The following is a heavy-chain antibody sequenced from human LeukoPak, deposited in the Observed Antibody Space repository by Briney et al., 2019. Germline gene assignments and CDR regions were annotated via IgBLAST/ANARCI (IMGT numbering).Heavy chain of an antibody. V-gene: IGHV4-39*01. CDR3: ASSSWAVAAAAFDY. CDR1: GFTFSRYA. J-gene: IGHJ4*02. CDR2: IYYSGST. Sequence: GNLRLSCAASGFTFSRYAMSWVRQAPGKGLEWIGSIYYSGSTYYNPSLKSRVTISVDTSKNQFSLKLSSVTAADTAVYYCASSSWAVAAAAFDYWGQGTLVTLFS. D-gene: IGHD6-19*01.